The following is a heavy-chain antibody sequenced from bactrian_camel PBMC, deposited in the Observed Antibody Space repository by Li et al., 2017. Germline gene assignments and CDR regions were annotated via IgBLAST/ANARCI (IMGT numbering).Heavy chain of an antibody. CDR1: AYYFSSCG. J-gene: IGHJ4*01. V-gene: IGHV3S59*01. Sequence: VQLVESGGGSVQAGGSLKLSCVTSAYYFSSCGMGWYRQARGKEREAVATIVEDGGTTYYTDSVKGRFNISQDYAKKTSDLQMNGLNPEDTAMYYCAVAGVVYGQCEWAYWGQGTQVTVS. D-gene: IGHD6*01. CDR2: IVEDGGTT. CDR3: AVAGVVYGQCEWAY.